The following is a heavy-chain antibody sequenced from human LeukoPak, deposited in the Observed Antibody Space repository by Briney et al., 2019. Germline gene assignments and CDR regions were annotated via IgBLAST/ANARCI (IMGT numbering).Heavy chain of an antibody. Sequence: PGGSLRLSCAASGFTFSSYGMSWVRQAPGKGLEWVTVISDRGGSTYYADSVKGRFTISRDNSKNTLYLQMNSLRAEDTAVYYCAKDRIAVAGTGWFDPWGQGTLVTVSS. D-gene: IGHD6-19*01. V-gene: IGHV3-23*01. CDR1: GFTFSSYG. CDR2: ISDRGGST. CDR3: AKDRIAVAGTGWFDP. J-gene: IGHJ5*02.